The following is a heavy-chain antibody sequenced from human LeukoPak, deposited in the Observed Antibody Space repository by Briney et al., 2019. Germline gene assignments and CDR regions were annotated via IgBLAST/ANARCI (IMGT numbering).Heavy chain of an antibody. CDR1: GFTFNSYG. D-gene: IGHD3-22*01. J-gene: IGHJ5*02. CDR3: AKDGPDYFDTTGYYPCWFDP. Sequence: GGSLRLSCAASGFTFNSYGMSWVRQAPGEGLEWVSSTSGSGDRTFYADSVKGRFTISRDNSKNTLYLQMHTLRAEDTAVYYCAKDGPDYFDTTGYYPCWFDPWGQGTLVTVSS. V-gene: IGHV3-23*01. CDR2: TSGSGDRT.